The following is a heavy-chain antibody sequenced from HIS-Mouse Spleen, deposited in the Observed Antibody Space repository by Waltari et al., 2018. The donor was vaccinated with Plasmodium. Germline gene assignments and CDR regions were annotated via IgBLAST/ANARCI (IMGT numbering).Heavy chain of an antibody. CDR2: INHSGSN. J-gene: IGHJ2*01. CDR1: GGSFSGYY. V-gene: IGHV4-34*01. CDR3: ARVTSSGVYWYFDL. D-gene: IGHD3-3*01. Sequence: QVQLQQWGAGLLKPSETLSLTCAVYGGSFSGYYWSWIRQPPGKGLEWIGEINHSGSNNYNPYLKSRVTISVDTSKNQFSLKLSSVTAADTAVYYCARVTSSGVYWYFDLWGRGTLVTVSS.